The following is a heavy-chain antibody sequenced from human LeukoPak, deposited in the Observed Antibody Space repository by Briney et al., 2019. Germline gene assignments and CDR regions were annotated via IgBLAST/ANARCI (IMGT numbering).Heavy chain of an antibody. CDR2: IYYSGST. Sequence: PSETLSLTCTVSGGSISSGGYYWSWIRQHPGKGLEWIGYIYYSGSTYYNPSLKSRVTISVDTSKNQFSLKLSSVTAADTAVYYCARHSASIIASHVGYWGQGTLVTVSS. D-gene: IGHD4-11*01. J-gene: IGHJ4*02. CDR1: GGSISSGGYY. V-gene: IGHV4-31*03. CDR3: ARHSASIIASHVGY.